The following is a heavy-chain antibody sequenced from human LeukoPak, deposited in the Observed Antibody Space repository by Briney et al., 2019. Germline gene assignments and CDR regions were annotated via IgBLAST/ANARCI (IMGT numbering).Heavy chain of an antibody. D-gene: IGHD6-19*01. Sequence: PSETLSLTCAVYGGSFSGYYWSWIRQPPGKGLEWIGEINHSGSTNYNPSLKSRVIISVDTSKSQFSLKLSSVTAADTAVYYCARGIAVAGQGFDYWGQGTLVTVSS. CDR2: INHSGST. V-gene: IGHV4-34*01. CDR1: GGSFSGYY. J-gene: IGHJ4*02. CDR3: ARGIAVAGQGFDY.